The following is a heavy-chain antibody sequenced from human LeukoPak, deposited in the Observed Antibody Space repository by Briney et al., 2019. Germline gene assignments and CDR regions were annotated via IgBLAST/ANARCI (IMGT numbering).Heavy chain of an antibody. CDR1: GYTFNNYY. Sequence: ASVKVSFKASGYTFNNYYITWVRQAPGQGLEWMGWISVYKGNTNYVQKFQGRVTMTTDTSTSTAYMELRSLRSDDTAMYYCARSYCSGSSCYYFDHWGQGTPVTVSS. D-gene: IGHD2-15*01. V-gene: IGHV1-18*01. CDR3: ARSYCSGSSCYYFDH. CDR2: ISVYKGNT. J-gene: IGHJ4*02.